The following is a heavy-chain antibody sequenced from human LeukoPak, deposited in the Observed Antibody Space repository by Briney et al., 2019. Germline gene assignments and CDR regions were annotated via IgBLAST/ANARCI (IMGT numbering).Heavy chain of an antibody. CDR2: ISGRGDYT. D-gene: IGHD3-10*01. J-gene: IGHJ4*02. CDR3: AKTYGSGSYFAFDY. Sequence: PGGSLRLSCAASGFTFSSYAMNWVRQAPGKGLEWVSTISGRGDYTYYADPVKGRFTIPRDNSKNTLYLQMNTLRAEDTAVYYCAKTYGSGSYFAFDYWGQGTLVTVSS. CDR1: GFTFSSYA. V-gene: IGHV3-23*01.